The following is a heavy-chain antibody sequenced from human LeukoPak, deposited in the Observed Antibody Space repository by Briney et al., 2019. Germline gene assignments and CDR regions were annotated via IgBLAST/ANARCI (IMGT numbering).Heavy chain of an antibody. Sequence: PSETLSLTCAVSGGSISSSNWWSWVRQPPGKGLEWIGEIYHSGSTNYNPSLKSRVTVSVDTSKNQFSLKLSSVTAADTAVYYCARCQARLSWLDPWGQGTLVPVSS. CDR2: IYHSGST. CDR3: ARCQARLSWLDP. D-gene: IGHD6-19*01. CDR1: GGSISSSNW. J-gene: IGHJ5*02. V-gene: IGHV4-4*02.